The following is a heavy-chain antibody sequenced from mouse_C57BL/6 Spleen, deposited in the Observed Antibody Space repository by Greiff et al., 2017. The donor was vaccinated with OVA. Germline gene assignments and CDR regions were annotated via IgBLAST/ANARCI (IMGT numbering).Heavy chain of an antibody. CDR2: IRRKSSNYAT. Sequence: EVQVVESGGGLVQPKGSLKLSCAASGFTFTTYAMHWVRQAPGKGLEWVARIRRKSSNYATYYADSVKDRFTISRDDSQSMLYLQMNNLKTEDTAMYYCVPLEAWFAYWGQGTLVTVSA. J-gene: IGHJ3*01. CDR3: VPLEAWFAY. CDR1: GFTFTTYA. V-gene: IGHV10-3*01.